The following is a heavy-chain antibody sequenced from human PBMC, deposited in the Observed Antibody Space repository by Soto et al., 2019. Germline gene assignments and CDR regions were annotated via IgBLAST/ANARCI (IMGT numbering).Heavy chain of an antibody. CDR1: GFTFSSYG. CDR2: IWYDGSNK. D-gene: IGHD6-19*01. CDR3: ARGIAVAGTWGSLYSYYVRDV. Sequence: QVQLVESGGGVVQPGRSLRLSCAASGFTFSSYGMHWVRQAPGKGLEWVAVIWYDGSNKYYADSVKGRFTISRDNSKNTLYLQMKSLGVENKAVYYCARGIAVAGTWGSLYSYYVRDVWGQGTTVTVSS. J-gene: IGHJ6*02. V-gene: IGHV3-33*01.